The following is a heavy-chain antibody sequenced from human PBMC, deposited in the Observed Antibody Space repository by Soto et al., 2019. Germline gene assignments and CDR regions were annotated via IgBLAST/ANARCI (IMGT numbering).Heavy chain of an antibody. CDR1: GFTFSSYS. V-gene: IGHV3-21*04. D-gene: IGHD3-22*01. Sequence: PGGSLRLSCAASGFTFSSYSMNWVRQAPGKGLEWVSSISSSSSYIYYADSVKGRFTISRDNAKNSLYLQMNSLKTEDTAVYYCVRATYFSDGSGYTRCFDYWGQGTLVTVSS. CDR2: ISSSSSYI. J-gene: IGHJ4*02. CDR3: VRATYFSDGSGYTRCFDY.